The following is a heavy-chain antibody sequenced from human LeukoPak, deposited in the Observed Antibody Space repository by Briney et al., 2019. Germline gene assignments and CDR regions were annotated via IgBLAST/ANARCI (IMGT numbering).Heavy chain of an antibody. CDR1: GGSISSSSYY. CDR3: ARGGSYYDSTWFDP. J-gene: IGHJ5*02. Sequence: SSETLSLTCTVSGGSISSSSYYWGWIRQPPGKGLEWIGSIYYSGSTYYNPSLKSRVTISVDTSKNQFSLKLSSVTAADTAVYYCARGGSYYDSTWFDPWGQGTLVTVSS. D-gene: IGHD3-22*01. CDR2: IYYSGST. V-gene: IGHV4-39*07.